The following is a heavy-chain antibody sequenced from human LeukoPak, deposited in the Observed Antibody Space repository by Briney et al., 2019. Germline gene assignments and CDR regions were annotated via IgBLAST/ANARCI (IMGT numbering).Heavy chain of an antibody. CDR2: INHSGST. J-gene: IGHJ4*02. CDR1: GLTFSDYY. V-gene: IGHV4-34*01. D-gene: IGHD3-10*01. Sequence: SETLSLTCAVYGLTFSDYYWSWIRQPPGKGLEWIGEINHSGSTNYNPSVKSRVTISVDTSKNQFSLKLSSVTAADTAVYYCASSPYGNNYWGQGTLVTVSS. CDR3: ASSPYGNNY.